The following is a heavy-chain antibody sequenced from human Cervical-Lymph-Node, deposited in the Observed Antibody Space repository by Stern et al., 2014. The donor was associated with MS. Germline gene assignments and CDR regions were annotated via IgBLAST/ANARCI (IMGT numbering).Heavy chain of an antibody. CDR2: ITPYIGNA. V-gene: IGHV1-18*01. Sequence: VQLVQSGAEVKKPGASVKVSCKASGDSFNNFDIGWVRQAPGQGLEWVGGITPYIGNANYAQKLQGRVTITTDQSTSTTYMAVRRLRSEDTAIYYCAIHQGDVSDIWGQGTLVTVSS. CDR3: AIHQGDVSDI. J-gene: IGHJ4*01. CDR1: GDSFNNFD. D-gene: IGHD3-16*01.